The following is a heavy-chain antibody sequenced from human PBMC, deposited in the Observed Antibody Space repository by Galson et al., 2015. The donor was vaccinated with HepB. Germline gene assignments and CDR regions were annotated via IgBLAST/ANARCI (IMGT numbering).Heavy chain of an antibody. CDR2: IYHSGST. V-gene: IGHV4-4*02. D-gene: IGHD2-15*01. CDR1: GGSISSSNW. CDR3: ARASRLIGSMAAHIDY. J-gene: IGHJ4*02. Sequence: ETLSLTCAVSGGSISSSNWWSWVRQPPGKGLEWIGEIYHSGSTNYNPSLKSRVTISVDKSKNQFSLKLSSVTAADTAVYYCARASRLIGSMAAHIDYWGQGTLVTVSS.